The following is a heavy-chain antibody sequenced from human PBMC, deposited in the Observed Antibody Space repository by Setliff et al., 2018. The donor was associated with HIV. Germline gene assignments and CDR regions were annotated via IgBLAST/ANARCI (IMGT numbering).Heavy chain of an antibody. J-gene: IGHJ4*02. CDR1: GGSISSHY. D-gene: IGHD6-13*01. V-gene: IGHV4-59*11. CDR2: IYYTGSI. CDR3: ARDVTAAGTGLFDY. Sequence: PSETLSLTCSVSGGSISSHYWSWIRQPPGKELEWIGYIYYTGSINYNPSLKSRVTISVDTSKNQFSLKLRSVIAADTAVYYCARDVTAAGTGLFDYWGQGTLVTVS.